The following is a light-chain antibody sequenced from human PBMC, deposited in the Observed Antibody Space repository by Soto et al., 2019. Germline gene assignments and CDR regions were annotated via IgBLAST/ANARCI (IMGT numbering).Light chain of an antibody. J-gene: IGKJ4*01. V-gene: IGKV3D-20*01. CDR2: DAS. CDR3: QPYGRSLT. Sequence: EIVLTQSPATLSLSPGERATLSCGASQSVSSSYLAWYQQKPGLAPRLLIYDASNRATDIPDRFSGIGSGTDFTLTISRLEPEDFAVYYCQPYGRSLTFGGGTKVEIK. CDR1: QSVSSSY.